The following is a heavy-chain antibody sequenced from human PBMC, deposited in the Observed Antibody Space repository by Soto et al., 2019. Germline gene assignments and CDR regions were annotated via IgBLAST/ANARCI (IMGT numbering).Heavy chain of an antibody. J-gene: IGHJ4*02. D-gene: IGHD4-17*01. CDR3: ARSQTTVTSYDY. CDR1: GGSFSGYY. CDR2: INHSGST. Sequence: SETLSLTCAVYGGSFSGYYWSWIRQPPGKGLEWIGEINHSGSTNYNPSLKSRVTISVDRSKSQFSLKLSSVTAADTAVYYCARSQTTVTSYDYWGQGTLVTVSS. V-gene: IGHV4-34*01.